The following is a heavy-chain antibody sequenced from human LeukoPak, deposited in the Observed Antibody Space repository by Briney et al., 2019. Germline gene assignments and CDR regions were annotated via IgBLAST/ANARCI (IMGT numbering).Heavy chain of an antibody. D-gene: IGHD2-21*02. Sequence: GESLKISCKGSGYSFTSYWIGWVRQMPGKGLEWMGIIYPGDSDTRYSPSFQGQVTISADKSISTAYLQWSSLKASDTAMYYCARRGASYRGGDCYPYYYYMDVWGKGTTVTVTS. CDR1: GYSFTSYW. CDR2: IYPGDSDT. CDR3: ARRGASYRGGDCYPYYYYMDV. V-gene: IGHV5-51*01. J-gene: IGHJ6*03.